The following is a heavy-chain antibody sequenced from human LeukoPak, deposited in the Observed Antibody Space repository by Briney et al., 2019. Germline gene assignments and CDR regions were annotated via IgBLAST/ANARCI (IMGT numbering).Heavy chain of an antibody. Sequence: GGSLRLSCAGSGFTFSSYAMHWVRQAPGKGLEWVSAISGSGGSTYYADSVKGRFTISRDNSKNTLYLQMNSLRAEDTAVYYCAALWFGEFFYYYYGMDFWGQGTTVTVSS. V-gene: IGHV3-23*01. CDR1: GFTFSSYA. D-gene: IGHD3-10*01. CDR3: AALWFGEFFYYYYGMDF. J-gene: IGHJ6*02. CDR2: ISGSGGST.